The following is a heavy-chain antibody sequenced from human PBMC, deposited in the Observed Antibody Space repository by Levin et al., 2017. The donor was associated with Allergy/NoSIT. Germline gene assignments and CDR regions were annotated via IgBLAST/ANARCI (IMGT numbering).Heavy chain of an antibody. CDR1: GFTFSTYW. D-gene: IGHD6-13*01. J-gene: IGHJ4*02. CDR2: VDNDGSST. Sequence: GGSLRLSCAASGFTFSTYWMHWVRQAPGKGLVWVSRVDNDGSSTTYADSVKGRFTISRDNAKNTLFLQMNSLSVEDTAVYYCARESYSSSWYGADYWGQGTLVTVSS. CDR3: ARESYSSSWYGADY. V-gene: IGHV3-74*03.